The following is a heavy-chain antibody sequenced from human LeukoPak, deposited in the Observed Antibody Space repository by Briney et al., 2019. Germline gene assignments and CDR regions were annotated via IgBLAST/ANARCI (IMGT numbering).Heavy chain of an antibody. D-gene: IGHD5-12*01. CDR3: ARAVWWLRHEFFDY. V-gene: IGHV4-34*01. Sequence: PSETLSLTCAVYGGSFSGYYWSWIRQPPGKGLEWIGEINHSGSTNYNPSLKSRVTISVDTSKNQFSLKLSSVTAADTAVYYCARAVWWLRHEFFDYWGQGTLVTVSS. CDR2: INHSGST. CDR1: GGSFSGYY. J-gene: IGHJ4*02.